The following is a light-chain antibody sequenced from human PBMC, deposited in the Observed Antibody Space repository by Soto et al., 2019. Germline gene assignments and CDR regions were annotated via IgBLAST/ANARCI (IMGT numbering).Light chain of an antibody. CDR3: CSYAGNYYV. Sequence: QSALTQPRSVSGSPGQSVTISFTGTSSDVGGYNYVSWYQQHPGKAPKLMIYDVSKRPSGVPDRFSGSKSGNTASLTISGLQAEDEADYYCCSYAGNYYVFGTGTKLTVL. V-gene: IGLV2-11*01. CDR1: SSDVGGYNY. CDR2: DVS. J-gene: IGLJ1*01.